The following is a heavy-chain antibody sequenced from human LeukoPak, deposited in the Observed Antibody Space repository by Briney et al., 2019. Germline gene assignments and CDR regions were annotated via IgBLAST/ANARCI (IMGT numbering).Heavy chain of an antibody. J-gene: IGHJ4*02. CDR3: ARDSSSFLPSLDY. CDR2: ISYDGSNK. D-gene: IGHD6-6*01. V-gene: IGHV3-30*01. CDR1: GFTVSSYA. Sequence: GGSLRLSCAASGFTVSSYAMHWVRQAPGKGLEWVAVISYDGSNKYYADSVKGRLTISRDNSKNTLYLQMNSLRAEDTAVYYCARDSSSFLPSLDYWGQGTLVTVSS.